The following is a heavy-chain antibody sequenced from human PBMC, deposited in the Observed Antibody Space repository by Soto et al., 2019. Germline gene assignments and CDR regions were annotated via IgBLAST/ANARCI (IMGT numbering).Heavy chain of an antibody. Sequence: QVQLVESGGGVVQPGRSLRLSCAASGFTFRNYAMHWVRQAPGKGLEWVAVISYDGSNKYYADSVKGRFTISRDNSKNTRYLQMNSLRAEDTAVYYCARGGGYDFWSGYPFDYWGQGTLVTVSS. D-gene: IGHD3-3*01. CDR2: ISYDGSNK. V-gene: IGHV3-30-3*01. J-gene: IGHJ4*02. CDR3: ARGGGYDFWSGYPFDY. CDR1: GFTFRNYA.